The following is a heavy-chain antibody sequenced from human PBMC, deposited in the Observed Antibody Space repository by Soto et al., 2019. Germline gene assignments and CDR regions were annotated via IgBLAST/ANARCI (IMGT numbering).Heavy chain of an antibody. CDR1: GYTFTNYA. Sequence: ASVKVSCKASGYTFTNYAMHWVRQAPGQRLEWMGWINAGNGNAKYSQKFQGRVTITRDTSASTDYKELSSLRSEDTAVYSCAILRYFGEGMGFDPWGQGTLVTVSS. J-gene: IGHJ5*02. CDR3: AILRYFGEGMGFDP. D-gene: IGHD3-9*01. V-gene: IGHV1-3*01. CDR2: INAGNGNA.